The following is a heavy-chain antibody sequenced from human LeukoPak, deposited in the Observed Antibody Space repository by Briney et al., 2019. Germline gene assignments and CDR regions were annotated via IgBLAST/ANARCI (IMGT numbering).Heavy chain of an antibody. V-gene: IGHV1-2*06. J-gene: IGHJ4*02. CDR1: GSTFTAYY. D-gene: IGHD1-26*01. CDR3: AREIRGSYLKTFDY. Sequence: GASVKVSCKAFGSTFTAYYMNWVRQAPGQGLEWMGRINLHLGDTVYAQTFQGRVTMTRDTSTSTAYMELTRVTYGDTAVYFCAREIRGSYLKTFDYWSQGTQVTVSS. CDR2: INLHLGDT.